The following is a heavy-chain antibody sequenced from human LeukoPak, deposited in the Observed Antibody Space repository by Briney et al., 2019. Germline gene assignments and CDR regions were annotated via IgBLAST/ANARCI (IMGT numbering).Heavy chain of an antibody. J-gene: IGHJ4*02. V-gene: IGHV3-33*06. CDR2: IWYDGSNK. D-gene: IGHD6-19*01. CDR1: GFTFSSYG. Sequence: GRSLRLSCAASGFTFSSYGMHWFRQAPGKGLEWVAVIWYDGSNKYYADSVKGRFTISRDNSKNTLYLQMNSLRAEGTVVYYCAKTAVAGKDGGRRNYFDYWGQGTLVTVSS. CDR3: AKTAVAGKDGGRRNYFDY.